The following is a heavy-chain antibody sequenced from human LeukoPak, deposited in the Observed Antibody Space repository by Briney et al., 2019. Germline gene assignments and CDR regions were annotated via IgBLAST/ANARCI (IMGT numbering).Heavy chain of an antibody. J-gene: IGHJ5*02. CDR3: ARSEVTGNWSDP. V-gene: IGHV1-69*02. D-gene: IGHD2-21*02. Sequence: ASVKVSCKASGGTFSSYTISWVRQAPGQGLEWMGRIIPILGIANYAQKFQGRVTITADKSTSTAYIELSSLRSEDTAVYYCARSEVTGNWSDPWGQGTLVTVSS. CDR1: GGTFSSYT. CDR2: IIPILGIA.